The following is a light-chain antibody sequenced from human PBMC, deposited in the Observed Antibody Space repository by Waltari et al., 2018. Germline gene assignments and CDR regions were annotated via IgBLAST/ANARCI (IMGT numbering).Light chain of an antibody. CDR3: SSYSDTGIFV. J-gene: IGLJ1*01. Sequence: QSALTQPASVSGSPGQSITISCTGTSGAVCPHIYVSWYQHHPGKAPKLIIYDDTHRPSGVSDRFSGSKSGNTASLTISGLQAEDEADYYCSSYSDTGIFVFGSGTDVTVL. CDR1: SGAVCPHIY. V-gene: IGLV2-14*03. CDR2: DDT.